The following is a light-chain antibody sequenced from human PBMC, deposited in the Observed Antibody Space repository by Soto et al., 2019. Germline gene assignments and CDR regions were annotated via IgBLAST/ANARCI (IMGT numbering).Light chain of an antibody. CDR1: QSVSSSY. CDR3: QQYGSSIT. V-gene: IGKV3-20*01. J-gene: IGKJ5*01. CDR2: GAS. Sequence: EIVLTQSPGTLSLSPVEISTLSCRASQSVSSSYLAWYQQKPGQAPRLLIYGASSRATGIPDRFSGSGSGTDFTLTISRLEPEDFAVYYCQQYGSSITFGQGTRLEI.